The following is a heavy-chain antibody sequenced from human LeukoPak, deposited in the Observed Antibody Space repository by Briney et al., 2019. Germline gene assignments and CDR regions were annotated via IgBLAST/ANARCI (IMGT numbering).Heavy chain of an antibody. V-gene: IGHV3-23*01. CDR1: GFTFSSYA. CDR3: AKDSLLWFGELLLSGFDY. CDR2: ISGSGGST. Sequence: GGSLRLSCAASGFTFSSYAMSWVRQAPGKGLEWGSPISGSGGSTYYADSVKGRFTISRDNSKNTLYLQMNSLRAEDTAVYYCAKDSLLWFGELLLSGFDYWGQGTLVTVSS. J-gene: IGHJ4*02. D-gene: IGHD3-10*01.